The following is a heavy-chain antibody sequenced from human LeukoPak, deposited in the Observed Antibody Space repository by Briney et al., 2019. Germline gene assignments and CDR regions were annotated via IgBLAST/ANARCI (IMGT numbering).Heavy chain of an antibody. CDR3: ARGRGYYDSSGYTQHFYFGMDV. CDR2: INHSGST. Sequence: SETLSLTCAVYGGSFSNYFWTWIRQPPGKGLEWIGEINHSGSTNYNPSLKSRVTISVDTSKNQFSLKLNSVTAADTAVFYCARGRGYYDSSGYTQHFYFGMDVWGQGTTVTVS. J-gene: IGHJ6*02. CDR1: GGSFSNYF. V-gene: IGHV4-34*01. D-gene: IGHD3-22*01.